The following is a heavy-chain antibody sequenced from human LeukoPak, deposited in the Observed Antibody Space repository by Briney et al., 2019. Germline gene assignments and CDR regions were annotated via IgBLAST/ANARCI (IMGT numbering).Heavy chain of an antibody. CDR2: ISSSSSTI. V-gene: IGHV3-48*04. CDR1: GFTFSSYS. Sequence: GGSLRLSCAASGFTFSSYSMNWVRQAPGKGLEWVSYISSSSSTIYYADSVKGRFTISRDNSKNMLFLQMNSLRAEDTAMYYCARGRYYGMDVWGQGTTVIVSS. J-gene: IGHJ6*02. CDR3: ARGRYYGMDV.